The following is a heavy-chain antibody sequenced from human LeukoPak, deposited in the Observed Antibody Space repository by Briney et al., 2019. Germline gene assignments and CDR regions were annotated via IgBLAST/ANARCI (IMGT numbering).Heavy chain of an antibody. D-gene: IGHD5-12*01. Sequence: SETLSLTCTVSGGSISSYYWSWIRQPPGKGLEWIGYIYTSGSTNYNPSLKSRVTQSVDTFKKQFSLKPSSVTTADTAVYYCARHYSGYDRSYYYYYYMDVCGKGTTVTVSS. CDR1: GGSISSYY. CDR2: IYTSGST. V-gene: IGHV4-4*09. J-gene: IGHJ6*03. CDR3: ARHYSGYDRSYYYYYYMDV.